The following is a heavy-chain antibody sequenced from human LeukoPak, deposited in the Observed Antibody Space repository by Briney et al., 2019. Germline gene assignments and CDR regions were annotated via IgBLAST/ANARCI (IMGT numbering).Heavy chain of an antibody. Sequence: SETLSPSCAVSVVSFSGYSWRWMRLPPRQGLAWGGEITDSGRNNYNPPLKSRVTISVDTSKTEFSLKLSSVTAADTAVYYCAGGLRNSRIRYYGSGSAFDYWGQGTLVTVSS. CDR3: AGGLRNSRIRYYGSGSAFDY. J-gene: IGHJ4*02. CDR2: ITDSGRN. V-gene: IGHV4-34*01. D-gene: IGHD3-10*01. CDR1: VVSFSGYS.